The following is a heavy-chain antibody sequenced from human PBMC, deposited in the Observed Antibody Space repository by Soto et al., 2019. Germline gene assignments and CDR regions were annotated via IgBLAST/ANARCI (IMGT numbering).Heavy chain of an antibody. CDR2: ISYDGSNK. V-gene: IGHV3-30-3*01. D-gene: IGHD3-16*01. CDR3: ARGEGGGMDV. J-gene: IGHJ6*02. Sequence: QVQLVESGGGVVQPGRSLRLSCAASGFTFSSYAMHWVRQAPGKGLEWVAIISYDGSNKYYADSVKGRFTISRDKSKNTLYLQMNSLRAEDTAVYYCARGEGGGMDVWGQGTTVTVSS. CDR1: GFTFSSYA.